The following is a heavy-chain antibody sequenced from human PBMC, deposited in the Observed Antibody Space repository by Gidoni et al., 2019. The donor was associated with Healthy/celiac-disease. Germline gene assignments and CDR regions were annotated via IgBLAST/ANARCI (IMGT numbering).Heavy chain of an antibody. V-gene: IGHV4-30-2*01. Sequence: QLQLQESGSGLVKPSQTLSLTCAVSGGSISSGGYSWRWIRQPPGKGLEWIGYIYHSGSTYYNPSLKSRVTISVDRSKNQFSLKLSSVTAADTAVYYCARGPTSGYSYGTLDYWGQGTLVTVSS. D-gene: IGHD5-18*01. J-gene: IGHJ4*02. CDR2: IYHSGST. CDR1: GGSISSGGYS. CDR3: ARGPTSGYSYGTLDY.